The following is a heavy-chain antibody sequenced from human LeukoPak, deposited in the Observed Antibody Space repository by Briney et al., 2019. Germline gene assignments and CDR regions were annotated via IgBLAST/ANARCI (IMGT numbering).Heavy chain of an antibody. V-gene: IGHV4-31*03. J-gene: IGHJ6*02. Sequence: PSETLSLTCTVSGGPISSGGYYWSWIRQHPGKGLEWIGYIYYSGSTYYNPSLKSRVTISVDTSKNQFSLKLSSVTAADTAVYYCARSDYGEGYGMDVWGQGTTVTVSS. CDR1: GGPISSGGYY. D-gene: IGHD4-17*01. CDR3: ARSDYGEGYGMDV. CDR2: IYYSGST.